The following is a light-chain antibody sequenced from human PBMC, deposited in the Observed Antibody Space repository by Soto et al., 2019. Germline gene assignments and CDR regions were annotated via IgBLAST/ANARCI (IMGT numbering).Light chain of an antibody. Sequence: QSVLTQPRSVSGSPGQSVTISCTGTSSDVGGYDHVSWYQHHPDKAPKLIIYDVTKRPSGVPGRFSGSKSGNTASLTISGLQAEDGTDYYCCSSADSYTFVFGTGTKLTVL. V-gene: IGLV2-11*01. J-gene: IGLJ1*01. CDR1: SSDVGGYDH. CDR2: DVT. CDR3: CSSADSYTFV.